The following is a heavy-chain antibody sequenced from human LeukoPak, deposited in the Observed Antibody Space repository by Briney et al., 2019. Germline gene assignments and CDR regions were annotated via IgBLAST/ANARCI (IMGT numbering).Heavy chain of an antibody. D-gene: IGHD1-26*01. CDR2: VYHSGTT. V-gene: IGHV4-59*08. CDR3: ARHGGTLGYFDN. J-gene: IGHJ4*02. Sequence: PSETLSLTCTVSGGSISTYYWSWIRQPSGKGLEWIGYVYHSGTTNYNPSLKRRVTISADTSKNQFSLKVKSVTAADTAVYYCARHGGTLGYFDNWGQGTLVTVSS. CDR1: GGSISTYY.